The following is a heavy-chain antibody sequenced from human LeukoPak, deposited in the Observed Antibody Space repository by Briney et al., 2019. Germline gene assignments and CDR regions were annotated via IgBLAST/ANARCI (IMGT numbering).Heavy chain of an antibody. CDR1: GYTFTSYV. Sequence: ASVKVSCKASGYTFTSYVISWVRQAPGQGLEWMGWISAYNGNTNYAQKLQGRVTMTTDTSTSTAYMELRSLRSDDTAVYYCARTPATRLRFLEWLFQPLHFDYWGQGTLVTVSS. CDR3: ARTPATRLRFLEWLFQPLHFDY. J-gene: IGHJ4*02. V-gene: IGHV1-18*01. D-gene: IGHD3-3*01. CDR2: ISAYNGNT.